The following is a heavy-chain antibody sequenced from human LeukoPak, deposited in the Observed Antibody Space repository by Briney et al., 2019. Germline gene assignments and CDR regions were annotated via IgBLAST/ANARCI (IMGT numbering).Heavy chain of an antibody. D-gene: IGHD2-2*01. V-gene: IGHV3-48*04. Sequence: GGSLRLSCAASGFTFSSYGMHWVRQAPGKGLEFISYISSTVTTIYYADSVRGRFTISRDNAKSSLYLQMSSLRAEDTAVYCCARGDCSATSCYYFDYWGQGTLVTVSS. CDR3: ARGDCSATSCYYFDY. CDR1: GFTFSSYG. CDR2: ISSTVTTI. J-gene: IGHJ4*02.